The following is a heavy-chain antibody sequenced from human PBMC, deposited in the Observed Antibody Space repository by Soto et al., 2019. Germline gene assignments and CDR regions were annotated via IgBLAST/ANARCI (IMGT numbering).Heavy chain of an antibody. V-gene: IGHV4-34*01. D-gene: IGHD6-6*01. Sequence: SETLSLTCAVYGGSFSGYYWSWIRQPPGKGLEWIGEINHSGSTNYSPSLKSRVTISVDTSKNQFSLKLSSVTAADTAVYYCARGGVAARLGWFDYWGQGILVTVSS. CDR3: ARGGVAARLGWFDY. CDR1: GGSFSGYY. CDR2: INHSGST. J-gene: IGHJ5*01.